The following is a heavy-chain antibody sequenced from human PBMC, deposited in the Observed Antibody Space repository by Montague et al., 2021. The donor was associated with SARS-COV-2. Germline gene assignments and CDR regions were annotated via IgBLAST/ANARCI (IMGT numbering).Heavy chain of an antibody. Sequence: SETLSLTCTVSGGSISSSSYYWGWIRQPPGKGLEWIGSIYYSGSTYYNPSLKSRVTISVDTSKNQFSLKLSSVTAADTAVYYCVRSRAEGYFGWTKLDAHVEPDYFDYWGQGTLVTVSS. V-gene: IGHV4-39*01. CDR3: VRSRAEGYFGWTKLDAHVEPDYFDY. J-gene: IGHJ4*02. CDR2: IYYSGST. CDR1: GGSISSSSYY. D-gene: IGHD3-9*01.